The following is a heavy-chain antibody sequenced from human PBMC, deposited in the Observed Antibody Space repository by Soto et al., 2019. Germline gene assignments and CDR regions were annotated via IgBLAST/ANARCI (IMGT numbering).Heavy chain of an antibody. V-gene: IGHV3-33*01. Sequence: QVQLVESGGGVVQPGRSLRLSCAASGFTFSSYGMHWVRQAPDKGLEWVAVIWYDGSNKYYADSVKGRFTISRDNSKKXRFLQMNSLRAEDTAVFYCARGAEGGPLIPWYGMDVWGQGTTVTVSS. CDR3: ARGAEGGPLIPWYGMDV. D-gene: IGHD6-13*01. J-gene: IGHJ6*02. CDR1: GFTFSSYG. CDR2: IWYDGSNK.